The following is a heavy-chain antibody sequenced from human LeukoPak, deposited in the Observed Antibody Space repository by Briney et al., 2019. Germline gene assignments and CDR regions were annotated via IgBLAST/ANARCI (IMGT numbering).Heavy chain of an antibody. J-gene: IGHJ4*02. CDR3: ASDSSRDYYDSHPLNYFDY. D-gene: IGHD3-22*01. CDR1: GFTFSSYS. Sequence: GGSLRLSCAASGFTFSSYSMNWVRQAPGKGLEWVSSISSSSSYIYYADSVKGRFTISRDNAKNSLYLRMNSLRAEDTAVYYCASDSSRDYYDSHPLNYFDYWGQGTLVTVSS. V-gene: IGHV3-21*01. CDR2: ISSSSSYI.